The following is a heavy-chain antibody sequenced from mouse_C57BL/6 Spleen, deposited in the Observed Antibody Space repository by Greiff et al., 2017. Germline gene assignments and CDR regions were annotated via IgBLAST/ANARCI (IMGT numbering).Heavy chain of an antibody. CDR3: ARGGDDSYNNDY. CDR2: IYPGDGDT. D-gene: IGHD2-3*01. CDR1: GYAFSSSW. Sequence: VQLKESGPELVKPGASVKISCKASGYAFSSSWLNWVKQRPGKGLEWIGRIYPGDGDTNYNGKFKGKATLTADKSSSTAYMQRCSLASEDSAVYFCARGGDDSYNNDYWGEGTTLTVSS. J-gene: IGHJ2*01. V-gene: IGHV1-82*01.